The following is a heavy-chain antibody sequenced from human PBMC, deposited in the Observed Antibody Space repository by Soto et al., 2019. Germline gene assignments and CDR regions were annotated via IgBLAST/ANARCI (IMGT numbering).Heavy chain of an antibody. Sequence: EVQLLESGGGLVQPGGSLRLSCAASGFTFNNYAMSWVRQAPGKGLEWVSAISANGQGIYYADSVKGRFIISRDNSNNTLSLQMHILRVEDTAVYFCAKGGYYSLFDIWGQGTMVTVSA. CDR2: ISANGQGI. D-gene: IGHD3-16*01. V-gene: IGHV3-23*01. CDR1: GFTFNNYA. CDR3: AKGGYYSLFDI. J-gene: IGHJ3*02.